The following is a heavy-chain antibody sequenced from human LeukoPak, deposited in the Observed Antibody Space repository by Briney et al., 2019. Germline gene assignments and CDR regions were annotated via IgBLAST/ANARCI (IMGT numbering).Heavy chain of an antibody. CDR3: ATDLYAGTVNWFDP. CDR2: IDWSGGGT. CDR1: GFTFDDYA. J-gene: IGHJ5*02. D-gene: IGHD6-13*01. V-gene: IGHV3-20*04. Sequence: GGSLRLSCAASGFTFDDYAMTWVRQAPGRGREWVSRIDWSGGGTTYADSVKGRFTISRDNAKNSLYLQMNSLRAEDTALYYCATDLYAGTVNWFDPRGQGTLVTVSS.